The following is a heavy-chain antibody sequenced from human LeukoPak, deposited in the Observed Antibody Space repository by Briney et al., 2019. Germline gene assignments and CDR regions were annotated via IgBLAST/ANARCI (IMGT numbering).Heavy chain of an antibody. Sequence: SETLSLTCTVSGGSISSYYWSWIRQPPGKGLEWIGYIYYSGSTNYNPSLKSRVTISVDTSKNQFSLKLSSVTAADAAVYYCARDPRGFGGVDYWGQGTLVTVSS. V-gene: IGHV4-59*01. D-gene: IGHD3-10*01. CDR3: ARDPRGFGGVDY. J-gene: IGHJ4*02. CDR1: GGSISSYY. CDR2: IYYSGST.